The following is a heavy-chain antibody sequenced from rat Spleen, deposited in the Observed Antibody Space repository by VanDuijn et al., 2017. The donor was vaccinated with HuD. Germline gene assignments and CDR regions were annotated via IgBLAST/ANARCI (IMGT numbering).Heavy chain of an antibody. V-gene: IGHV5S23*01. J-gene: IGHJ4*01. D-gene: IGHD1-6*01. CDR3: ARHEAILRINYGVMDA. CDR2: ISPSGGGT. CDR1: GFIFRNYD. Sequence: EVQLVESGGGLVQPGRSLELSCAASGFIFRNYDMAWVRQAPTKGLEWVASISPSGGGTYYRDSVKGRFTVSRDNAKSTVPLQMDSLRSEDTATYYCARHEAILRINYGVMDAWGQGASVTVSS.